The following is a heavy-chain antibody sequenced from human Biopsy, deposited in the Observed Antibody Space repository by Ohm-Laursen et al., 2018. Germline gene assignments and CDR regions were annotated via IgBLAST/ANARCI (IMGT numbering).Heavy chain of an antibody. V-gene: IGHV4-38-2*01. CDR1: GYSVTNDYY. Sequence: GTLSLTCAVSGYSVTNDYYWGWIRQPPGKGLEWIGNIYYDGITYYNPSLKSRVAMSVDTSKNQFSLRLTSVTAADTAVYSCARVAGGYAYYYGMDVWGQGTTVIVSS. CDR2: IYYDGIT. J-gene: IGHJ6*02. CDR3: ARVAGGYAYYYGMDV. D-gene: IGHD5-12*01.